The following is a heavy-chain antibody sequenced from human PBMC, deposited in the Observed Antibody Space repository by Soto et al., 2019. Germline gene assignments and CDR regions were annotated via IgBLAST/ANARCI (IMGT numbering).Heavy chain of an antibody. V-gene: IGHV2-5*01. CDR3: AHTAHIVVAPGAFDI. CDR1: GFSLSTSGVG. Sequence: KESGPTLVKPTQTLTLTCTFSGFSLSTSGVGVGWIRQPPGKALEWLALIYWNDDKRYSPSLKSRLTITKDTSKNQVVLTMTNMDPVDTATYYCAHTAHIVVAPGAFDIWGQGTMVTVSS. J-gene: IGHJ3*02. D-gene: IGHD2-21*01. CDR2: IYWNDDK.